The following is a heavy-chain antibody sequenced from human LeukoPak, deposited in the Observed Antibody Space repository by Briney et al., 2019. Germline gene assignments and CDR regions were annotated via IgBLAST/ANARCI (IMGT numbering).Heavy chain of an antibody. CDR1: GFTFSSYS. V-gene: IGHV3-48*01. J-gene: IGHJ6*03. D-gene: IGHD2-21*02. CDR3: ARGDPENYYYYMDV. Sequence: GWSLRLSCAASGFTFSSYSMNWVRQAPGKGLEWVSYISSSSSTKYYADSMKGRFTISRDNAKNSLYLQMNSLRAEDTAVYYCARGDPENYYYYMDVWGKGTTVTVSS. CDR2: ISSSSSTK.